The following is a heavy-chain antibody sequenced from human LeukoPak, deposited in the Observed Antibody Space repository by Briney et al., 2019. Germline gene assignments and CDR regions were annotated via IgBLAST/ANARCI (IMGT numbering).Heavy chain of an antibody. J-gene: IGHJ3*02. D-gene: IGHD4-11*01. CDR2: IYYSGST. CDR1: GGSISSYY. V-gene: IGHV4-59*01. Sequence: PSETLSLTCTVSGGSISSYYWSWIRQPPGKGLEGSGYIYYSGSTNYNPSLKSRVTISVDSSKNQFSLKLSSVTAADTAVYYCARVGRTTHDAFDIWGQGTMVTVSS. CDR3: ARVGRTTHDAFDI.